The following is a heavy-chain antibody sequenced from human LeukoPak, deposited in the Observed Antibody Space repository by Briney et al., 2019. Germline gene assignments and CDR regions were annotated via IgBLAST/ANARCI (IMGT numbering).Heavy chain of an antibody. J-gene: IGHJ4*02. CDR1: GFSFSDYG. CDR3: ARDWGLDNSWYSFTFDL. Sequence: GGSLRLSCAASGFSFSDYGMHWVRQAPGPGKEWVAGIFFDGSDKAYADSVKGRFTISRGNSKRTLHLQMNSLRADGTAFYYCARDWGLDNSWYSFTFDLWGQGTLVT. CDR2: IFFDGSDK. D-gene: IGHD4-11*01. V-gene: IGHV3-33*01.